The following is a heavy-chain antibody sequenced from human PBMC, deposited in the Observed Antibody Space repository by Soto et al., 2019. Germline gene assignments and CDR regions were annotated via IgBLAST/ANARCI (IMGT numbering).Heavy chain of an antibody. CDR1: GFTFSTYG. CDR3: AREYCSSSCYFFGY. Sequence: PGGSLRLSCAASGFTFSTYGMHWVRQAPGKGLEWVAVIWSDGSNKYYADSVKGRFTISRDNSENTLYLEMNSLRAEDTAVYYCAREYCSSSCYFFGYWGQGTPVTVSS. V-gene: IGHV3-33*01. CDR2: IWSDGSNK. D-gene: IGHD2-2*01. J-gene: IGHJ4*02.